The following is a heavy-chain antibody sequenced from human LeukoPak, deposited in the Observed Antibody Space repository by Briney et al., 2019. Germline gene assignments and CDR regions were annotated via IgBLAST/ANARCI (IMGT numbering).Heavy chain of an antibody. Sequence: GASVKVSCKASGYTFTGYYMHWVRQAPGQGLERMGWINPNSGDTNYAQKFQGRVTMTRDTSINTAYMELSRLRTDDTAVYYCAKNPYEYFFDYWGQGTLVTVSS. CDR2: INPNSGDT. V-gene: IGHV1-2*02. CDR1: GYTFTGYY. J-gene: IGHJ4*02. D-gene: IGHD5-12*01. CDR3: AKNPYEYFFDY.